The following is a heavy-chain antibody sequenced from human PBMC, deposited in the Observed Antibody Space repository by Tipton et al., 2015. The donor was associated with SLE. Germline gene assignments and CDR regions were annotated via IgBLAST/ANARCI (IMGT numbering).Heavy chain of an antibody. CDR1: GGSISSGGYS. D-gene: IGHD6-19*01. Sequence: TLSLTCAVSGGSISSGGYSWSWIRQPPGKGLEWIGYIYHSGSTYYNPSLKSRVTISVDTSKNQFSLKLSSVTAADTAVYYCARGPEQWLVNPHYFDYWGQGTLVTVSS. CDR3: ARGPEQWLVNPHYFDY. V-gene: IGHV4-30-2*01. CDR2: IYHSGST. J-gene: IGHJ4*02.